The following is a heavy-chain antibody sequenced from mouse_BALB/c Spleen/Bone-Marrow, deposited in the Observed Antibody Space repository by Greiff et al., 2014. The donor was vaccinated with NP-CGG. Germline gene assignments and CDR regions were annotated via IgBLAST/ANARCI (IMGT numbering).Heavy chain of an antibody. CDR2: ISYSGST. Sequence: DVMLVASGPGLVKPSQSLSLTCTVTGYSITSDYAWNWIRQFPGNKLEWMGYISYSGSTSYNPPLKSRISITRDTSKNQFFLQLNSVTTEDTATYYCARDYFDYWGQGTTLTVSS. CDR1: GYSITSDYA. V-gene: IGHV3-2*02. CDR3: ARDYFDY. J-gene: IGHJ2*01.